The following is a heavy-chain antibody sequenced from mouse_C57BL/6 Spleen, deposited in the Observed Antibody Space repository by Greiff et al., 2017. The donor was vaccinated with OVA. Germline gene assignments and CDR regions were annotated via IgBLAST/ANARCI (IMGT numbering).Heavy chain of an antibody. V-gene: IGHV2-2*01. CDR1: GFSLTSYG. Sequence: VQLQQSGPGLVQPSQSLSITCTVSGFSLTSYGVHWVRQSPGKGLEWLGVIWSGGSTDYNAAFISRLSISKDNSKSQVFFKMNSLQADDTAIYYCASSYDYDFAYWGQGTLITVSA. CDR2: IWSGGST. J-gene: IGHJ3*01. D-gene: IGHD2-4*01. CDR3: ASSYDYDFAY.